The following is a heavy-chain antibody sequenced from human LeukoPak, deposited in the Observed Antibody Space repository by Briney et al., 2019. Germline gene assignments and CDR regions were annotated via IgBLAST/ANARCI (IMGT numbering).Heavy chain of an antibody. CDR2: INQDGNVQ. V-gene: IGHV3-7*01. J-gene: IGHJ3*02. D-gene: IGHD5-18*01. Sequence: GGSLRLSCAVSGFPFTNYWMSWVRQAPGKGLEWVANINQDGNVQYYLDSMKGRFTISRDNARDSVFLQMNNLRAEDMAVYYCARIGYSSSAFDMWGQGTMVTVSS. CDR1: GFPFTNYW. CDR3: ARIGYSSSAFDM.